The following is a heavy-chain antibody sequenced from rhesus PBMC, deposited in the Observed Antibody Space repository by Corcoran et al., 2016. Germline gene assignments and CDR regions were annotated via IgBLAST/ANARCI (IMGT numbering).Heavy chain of an antibody. J-gene: IGHJ1*01. CDR3: VGSFEYFEF. CDR1: GFTFSSTR. CDR2: IKYDGSEK. V-gene: IGHV3S35*01. Sequence: EVQLVESGGGLVQPGGSLRLSCAASGFTFSSTRMNWIRHAPGKRLEWVADIKYDGSEKYYVDSVKVRFTISRDNAKNSLYLQMNSLRAEDTAVYYCVGSFEYFEFWGQGALVTVSS.